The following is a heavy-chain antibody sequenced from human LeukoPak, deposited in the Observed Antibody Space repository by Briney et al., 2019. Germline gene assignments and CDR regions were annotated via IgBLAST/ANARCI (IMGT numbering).Heavy chain of an antibody. D-gene: IGHD5-18*01. J-gene: IGHJ4*02. CDR1: GASMSNYY. CDR2: IYHSGTTYSGST. CDR3: ARAGGYGFIDH. V-gene: IGHV4-39*07. Sequence: SETLSLTCTVSGASMSNYYWVWIRQPPGKGLEWIGSIYHSGTTYSGSTYYNPSLKSRGTISLDTSKNQFSLKVGPMTAADTAVDYCARAGGYGFIDHWGQGTMVTVSS.